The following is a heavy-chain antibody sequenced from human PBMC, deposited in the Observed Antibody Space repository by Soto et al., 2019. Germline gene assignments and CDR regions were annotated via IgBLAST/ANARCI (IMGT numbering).Heavy chain of an antibody. V-gene: IGHV3-74*01. CDR2: INGAGSGT. J-gene: IGHJ4*02. CDR3: ARGIFGSGTANDY. Sequence: EVQLVESGGCLVQPGGSLRLSCAASGFTFSGSWMHWVRQAPGKRLVWVSRINGAGSGTSYADFVKGRFTISRDDAKNTLFLQMNGLRAEATAVYYCARGIFGSGTANDYWGQGTLVTVSS. D-gene: IGHD3-10*01. CDR1: GFTFSGSW.